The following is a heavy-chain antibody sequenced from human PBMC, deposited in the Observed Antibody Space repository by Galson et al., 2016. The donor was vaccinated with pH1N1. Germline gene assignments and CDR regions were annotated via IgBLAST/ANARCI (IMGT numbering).Heavy chain of an antibody. J-gene: IGHJ5*01. V-gene: IGHV4-31*03. D-gene: IGHD3-22*01. Sequence: TLSLTCSVSGASVGSGGQYWTWIRQVPGKGLEWIGFIYYIGSTGYNPSLKSRVSMSLDMSKKQFSLNLRSVTAADTAVYYCARNAWDGSGLNYFDSWGQGILVSVSS. CDR3: ARNAWDGSGLNYFDS. CDR2: IYYIGST. CDR1: GASVGSGGQY.